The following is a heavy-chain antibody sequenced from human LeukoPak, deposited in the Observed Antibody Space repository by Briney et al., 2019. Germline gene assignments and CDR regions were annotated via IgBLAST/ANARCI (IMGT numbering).Heavy chain of an antibody. Sequence: SETLSLTCTVSGGSISSGSYYWSWIRQPAGKGLEWIGRIYTSGSTNYNPSLKSRVTISVDTSKNQFSLKLSSVTAADTAVYCCARERDYYGSGSYPPPGNWFDPWGQGTLVTVSS. V-gene: IGHV4-61*02. CDR2: IYTSGST. CDR1: GGSISSGSYY. CDR3: ARERDYYGSGSYPPPGNWFDP. J-gene: IGHJ5*02. D-gene: IGHD3-10*01.